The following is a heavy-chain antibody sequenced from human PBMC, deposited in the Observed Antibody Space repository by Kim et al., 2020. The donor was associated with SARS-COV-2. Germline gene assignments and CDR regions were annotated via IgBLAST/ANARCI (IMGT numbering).Heavy chain of an antibody. J-gene: IGHJ6*02. D-gene: IGHD3-9*01. Sequence: LKSRVTISVDTAKNQFSLKLSTVTAADTAVYYCARIILTGYYKNYYGMDVWGQGTTVTVSS. CDR3: ARIILTGYYKNYYGMDV. V-gene: IGHV4-30-2*04.